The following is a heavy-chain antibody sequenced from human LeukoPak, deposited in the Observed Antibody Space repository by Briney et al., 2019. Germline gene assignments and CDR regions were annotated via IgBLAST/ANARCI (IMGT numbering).Heavy chain of an antibody. CDR1: GGTFSRYA. J-gene: IGHJ4*02. CDR3: AREGPHEY. CDR2: IIPISDTA. Sequence: GASVKVSCKASGGTFSRYAINWVRQAPGQGLEWLGRIIPISDTANYAQKFQGRLTITADESTSTAYMELNSLRSEDTAMYYCAREGPHEYWGQGTLVTVSS. V-gene: IGHV1-69*13.